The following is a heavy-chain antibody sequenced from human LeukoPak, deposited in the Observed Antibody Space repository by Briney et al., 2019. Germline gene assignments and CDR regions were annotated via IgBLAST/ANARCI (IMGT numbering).Heavy chain of an antibody. D-gene: IGHD6-13*01. CDR1: GFTFDDYG. Sequence: GGSLRLSCAASGFTFDDYGMSWVRQAPGKGLEWVSGISWNSGSIGYADSVKGRFTISRDNAKNSRYLQMNSLRAEDTALYYCAKDLAAAVTGGFDYWGQGTLVTVSS. V-gene: IGHV3-9*01. CDR2: ISWNSGSI. CDR3: AKDLAAAVTGGFDY. J-gene: IGHJ4*02.